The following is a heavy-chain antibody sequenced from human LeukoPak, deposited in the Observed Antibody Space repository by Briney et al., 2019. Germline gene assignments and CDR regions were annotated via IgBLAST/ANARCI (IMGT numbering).Heavy chain of an antibody. D-gene: IGHD3-22*01. J-gene: IGHJ3*02. CDR1: SDSIFSSNW. CDR3: ARGRQYYYDSSGYPGNDAFDI. CDR2: IFHSGST. Sequence: PSETLSLTCTVSSDSIFSSNWWSWVRQPPGKGLEWIGQIFHSGSTSYSPSLKSRVTISADKSKNQVSLKLTSVTAADTAVYYCARGRQYYYDSSGYPGNDAFDIWGQGTMVTVSS. V-gene: IGHV4-4*02.